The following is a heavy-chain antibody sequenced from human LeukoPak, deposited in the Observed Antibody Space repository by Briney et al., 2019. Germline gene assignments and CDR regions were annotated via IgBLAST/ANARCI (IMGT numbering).Heavy chain of an antibody. CDR1: GGSFSGYY. D-gene: IGHD5-24*01. J-gene: IGHJ4*02. V-gene: IGHV4-34*01. Sequence: SETLSLTCAVYGGSFSGYYWSWIRQPPGKGLEWIGEINHSGSTNYNPSLKSRVTISVDTSKNQFSLKLSSVTAADTAVYYCARGPRWLQLGYYFDYWGQGTLVTVSS. CDR2: INHSGST. CDR3: ARGPRWLQLGYYFDY.